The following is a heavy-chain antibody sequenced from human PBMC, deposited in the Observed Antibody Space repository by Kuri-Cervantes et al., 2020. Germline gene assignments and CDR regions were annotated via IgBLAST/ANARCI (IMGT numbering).Heavy chain of an antibody. Sequence: GGSLRLSCAASGFTFDDYAMHWVRQAPGKGMEWVSGISWNSGSIGYADSVKGRFTISRDNAKNSLYLQMNSLRAEDTAVYYCARDNWHYVSYFDLWGQGTLVTVSS. J-gene: IGHJ4*02. CDR2: ISWNSGSI. CDR1: GFTFDDYA. D-gene: IGHD1-7*01. CDR3: ARDNWHYVSYFDL. V-gene: IGHV3-9*01.